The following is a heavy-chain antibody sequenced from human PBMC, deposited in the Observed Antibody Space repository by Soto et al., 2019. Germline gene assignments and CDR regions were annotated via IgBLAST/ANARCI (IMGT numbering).Heavy chain of an antibody. CDR1: GFTFSSYW. CDR2: IKQDGSEE. CDR3: ARRGSWSSSPIFDP. D-gene: IGHD6-6*01. J-gene: IGHJ5*02. V-gene: IGHV3-7*03. Sequence: GGSLRLSCAASGFTFSSYWMSWVRQAPGKGLEWVANIKQDGSEEYYVDSVKGRFTISRDNAKNSLYLQMNSLRAEDTAVYYCARRGSWSSSPIFDPWGQGTLVTVSS.